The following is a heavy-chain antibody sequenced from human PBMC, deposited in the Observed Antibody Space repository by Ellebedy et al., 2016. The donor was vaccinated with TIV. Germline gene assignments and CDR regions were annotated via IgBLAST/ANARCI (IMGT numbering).Heavy chain of an antibody. D-gene: IGHD3-16*01. V-gene: IGHV3-73*01. CDR1: GFTFSGSA. CDR2: IRSKANSYAT. CDR3: TSNTYTLYYYYYMDV. J-gene: IGHJ6*03. Sequence: GESLKISXAASGFTFSGSAMHWVCQASGKGLEWVGRIRSKANSYATAYAASVKGRFTISRDDSKNTAYLQMNSLKTEDTAVYYCTSNTYTLYYYYYMDVWGKGTTVTVSS.